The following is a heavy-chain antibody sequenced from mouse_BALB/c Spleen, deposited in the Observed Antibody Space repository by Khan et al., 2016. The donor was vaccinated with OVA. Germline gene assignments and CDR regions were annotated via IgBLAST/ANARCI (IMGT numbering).Heavy chain of an antibody. J-gene: IGHJ3*01. CDR3: TRSGYGSFAY. D-gene: IGHD2-2*01. V-gene: IGHV1S81*02. CDR2: INPSNGGT. CDR1: GYTFTSYY. Sequence: QVQLKQSGAELVKPGASVRLSCKASGYTFTSYYLYWVKQRPGQGLERIGDINPSNGGTNFNEKFKTKATLTVDKSSSTAYMQLNSLTSEDSAVYYCTRSGYGSFAYWGQGTLVTVSA.